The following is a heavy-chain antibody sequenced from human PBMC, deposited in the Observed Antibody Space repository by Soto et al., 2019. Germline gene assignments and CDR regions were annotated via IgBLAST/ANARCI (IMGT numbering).Heavy chain of an antibody. CDR3: ARDRGYSYGLLYGMDV. D-gene: IGHD5-18*01. V-gene: IGHV1-69*13. Sequence: SVKVSCKASGGTFSSYATSWVRQAPGQGLEWMGGIIPIFGTANYAQKFQGRVTITADESTSTAYMELSSLRSEDTAVYYCARDRGYSYGLLYGMDVWGQGTTVTVSS. CDR1: GGTFSSYA. CDR2: IIPIFGTA. J-gene: IGHJ6*02.